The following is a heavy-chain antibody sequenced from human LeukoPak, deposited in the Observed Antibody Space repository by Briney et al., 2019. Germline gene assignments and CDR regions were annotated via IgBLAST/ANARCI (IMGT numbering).Heavy chain of an antibody. CDR2: ISSSGSTI. CDR3: AELGITMIGGV. Sequence: GGSLRLSCAASGFTFSSYEMNWVRQAPGKGLEWVSYISSSGSTIYYADSVKGRFTISRDNSKNSLYLQMSSLRAEDTAVYYCAELGITMIGGVWGKGTTVTISS. CDR1: GFTFSSYE. V-gene: IGHV3-48*03. D-gene: IGHD3-10*02. J-gene: IGHJ6*04.